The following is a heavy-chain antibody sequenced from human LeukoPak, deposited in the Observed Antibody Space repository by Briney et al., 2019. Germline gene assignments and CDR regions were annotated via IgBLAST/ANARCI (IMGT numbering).Heavy chain of an antibody. V-gene: IGHV4-61*02. J-gene: IGHJ4*02. Sequence: SETLSLTCTVSGVSISSGSYYWSWIRQPAGKGLEWIGRIYTSGSTNYNPSLKSRVTISVDTSKNQFSLKLSSVTAADTAVYYCARGTVADIDYWGQGTLVTVSS. CDR3: ARGTVADIDY. CDR1: GVSISSGSYY. D-gene: IGHD6-19*01. CDR2: IYTSGST.